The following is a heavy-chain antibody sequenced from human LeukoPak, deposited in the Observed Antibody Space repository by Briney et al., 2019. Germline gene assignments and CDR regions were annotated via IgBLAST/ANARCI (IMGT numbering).Heavy chain of an antibody. J-gene: IGHJ4*02. CDR2: ITNDGSST. CDR3: ASPRDYGDYVNDY. V-gene: IGHV3-74*01. D-gene: IGHD4-17*01. CDR1: GLTFSSHW. Sequence: PGGSLRLSCAASGLTFSSHWMHWVRQAPGKGLVWVSRITNDGSSTTYADSVKGRFTISRDNAKNMLYLQVDSLRAEDTAVYYCASPRDYGDYVNDYWGQGTLVTVSS.